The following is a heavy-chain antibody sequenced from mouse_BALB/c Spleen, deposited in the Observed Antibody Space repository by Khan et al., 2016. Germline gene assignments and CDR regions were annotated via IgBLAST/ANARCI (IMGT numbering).Heavy chain of an antibody. CDR3: ARLRRDYAKDY. Sequence: EVQLQESGPGLVKPSQSLSLTCSVTGYSITSGYYWNWIRQFQGNNLEWMGYISYDGSNNYNPSLKNRISIARDTSKNQFFLKLNSVTTEVTATYYCARLRRDYAKDYWGQVTSVTVSS. CDR2: ISYDGSN. J-gene: IGHJ4*01. V-gene: IGHV3-6*02. CDR1: GYSITSGYY. D-gene: IGHD2-4*01.